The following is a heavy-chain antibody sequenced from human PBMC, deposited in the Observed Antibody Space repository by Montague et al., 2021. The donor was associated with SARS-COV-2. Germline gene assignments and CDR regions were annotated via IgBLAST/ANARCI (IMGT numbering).Heavy chain of an antibody. D-gene: IGHD2-8*02. CDR2: IYDSGGA. CDR3: ARRGSGNSGVLDS. CDR1: GGSMRRYY. Sequence: SETLSLTCTISGGSMRRYYWTWIRQLPGKELEWIGSIYDSGGARYNPSLKSRVSISGDASKNQFSLRVTSVTAADTAVYFCARRGSGNSGVLDSWGQGTLVTVSS. J-gene: IGHJ5*01. V-gene: IGHV4-59*01.